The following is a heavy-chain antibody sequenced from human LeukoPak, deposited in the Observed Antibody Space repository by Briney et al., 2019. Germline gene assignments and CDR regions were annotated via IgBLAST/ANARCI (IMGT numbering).Heavy chain of an antibody. J-gene: IGHJ4*02. Sequence: ASVKVSCKASGYTFTGYYMHWVRQAPGQGLEWMGWINPNSGGTNYAQKFQGRVTMTRDTSISTAYMELSRLRSDDTAVCYCARGPYDILTGYYRLYFDYWGQGTLVTVSS. CDR2: INPNSGGT. CDR1: GYTFTGYY. D-gene: IGHD3-9*01. CDR3: ARGPYDILTGYYRLYFDY. V-gene: IGHV1-2*02.